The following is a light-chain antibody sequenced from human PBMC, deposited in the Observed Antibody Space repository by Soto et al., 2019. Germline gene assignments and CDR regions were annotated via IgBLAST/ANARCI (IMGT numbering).Light chain of an antibody. J-gene: IGKJ1*01. V-gene: IGKV1-39*01. Sequence: DIHLTQSPSSLSASVGDKVTITCRASQSIRSYLNWVQQKPGKAPKLLIYDASSLQTGVPSRFSGSGSGTDFALTISSLQPEDFAPYYCQQSYSTPPWTFGQGTKVEIK. CDR3: QQSYSTPPWT. CDR2: DAS. CDR1: QSIRSY.